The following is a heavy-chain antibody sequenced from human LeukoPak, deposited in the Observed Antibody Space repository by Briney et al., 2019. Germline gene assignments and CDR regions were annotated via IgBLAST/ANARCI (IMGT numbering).Heavy chain of an antibody. CDR2: INANTGGT. J-gene: IGHJ5*02. CDR3: AKDKGYSSGWYP. V-gene: IGHV1-2*02. D-gene: IGHD6-19*01. CDR1: GYTFTDYY. Sequence: RASVKVSCKASGYTFTDYYMYWVRQAPGQGLEWMGWINANTGGTNYAQKFQGRVTMTRDTSISTAYMELSRLRSDDTAVYYCAKDKGYSSGWYPWGQGTLVTVSS.